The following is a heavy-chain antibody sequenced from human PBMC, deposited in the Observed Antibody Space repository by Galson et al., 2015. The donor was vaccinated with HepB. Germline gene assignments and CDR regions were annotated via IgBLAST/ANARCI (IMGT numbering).Heavy chain of an antibody. V-gene: IGHV3-33*01. D-gene: IGHD2-21*02. CDR1: GFTFSSYG. Sequence: SLRLSCAASGFTFSSYGMHWVRQAPGKGLEWVAVIWYDGSNKYYADSVKGRFTISRDNSKNTLYLQMNSLRAEDTAVYYCARKYCGGDCYHNWFDPWGQGTLVTVSS. J-gene: IGHJ5*02. CDR3: ARKYCGGDCYHNWFDP. CDR2: IWYDGSNK.